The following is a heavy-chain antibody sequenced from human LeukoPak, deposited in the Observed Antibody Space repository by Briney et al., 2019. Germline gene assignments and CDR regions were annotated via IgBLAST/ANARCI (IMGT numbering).Heavy chain of an antibody. J-gene: IGHJ4*02. V-gene: IGHV4-30-2*01. CDR1: GGSISSGGYS. CDR3: ARIEYSGYSY. CDR2: IYHSGST. D-gene: IGHD5-12*01. Sequence: VKPSETLSLTCAVSGGSISSGGYSWSWIRQPPGKGLEWIGYIYHSGSTYYNPSLKSRVTISVDRSKNQFSLKLSSVTAADTAVYYCARIEYSGYSYWGQGTLVTVSS.